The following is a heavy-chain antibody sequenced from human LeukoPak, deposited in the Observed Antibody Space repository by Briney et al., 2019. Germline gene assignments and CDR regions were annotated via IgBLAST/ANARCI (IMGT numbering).Heavy chain of an antibody. D-gene: IGHD5-18*01. Sequence: GGSLRLSCAASGFTFSSYSMTWVRQAPGKGLEWVSYISSSSSTIYYADSVKGRFTISRDNAKNSLYLQMNSLRAEDTAVYYCARDGYSYGSDDAFDIWGQGTMVTVSS. CDR1: GFTFSSYS. CDR3: ARDGYSYGSDDAFDI. J-gene: IGHJ3*02. V-gene: IGHV3-48*01. CDR2: ISSSSSTI.